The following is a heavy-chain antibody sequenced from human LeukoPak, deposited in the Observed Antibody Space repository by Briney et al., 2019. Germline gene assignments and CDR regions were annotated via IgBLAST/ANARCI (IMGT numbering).Heavy chain of an antibody. CDR1: GFSLSTYA. CDR2: ISLDGRNE. V-gene: IGHV3-30*04. D-gene: IGHD5-18*01. CDR3: ARSRGYNYGYWGYFDY. J-gene: IGHJ4*02. Sequence: GGSLRLSCAASGFSLSTYAMHWVRQAPGKGLEWVAVISLDGRNEYYADSVKGRFTISRDNSKNTLYLQMNSLRAEDTTVYYCARSRGYNYGYWGYFDYWGQGALVTVSS.